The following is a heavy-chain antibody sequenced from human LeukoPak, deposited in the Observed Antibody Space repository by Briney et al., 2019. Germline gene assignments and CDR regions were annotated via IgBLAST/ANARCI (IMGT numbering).Heavy chain of an antibody. D-gene: IGHD3-16*02. V-gene: IGHV4-59*08. J-gene: IGHJ6*03. CDR3: ARHIGGGIEDMDV. Sequence: ETLSLTCTVSGGSIGTYYWSRVRQSPGKGLEWIGYIYVTGNRYNPYLQSRVTISVDTSRNQFFLKMSSVTAADTAVYYCARHIGGGIEDMDVWGKGTKVTVSS. CDR2: IYVTGN. CDR1: GGSIGTYY.